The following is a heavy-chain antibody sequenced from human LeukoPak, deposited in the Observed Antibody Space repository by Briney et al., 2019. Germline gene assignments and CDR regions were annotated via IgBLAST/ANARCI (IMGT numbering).Heavy chain of an antibody. CDR3: ARHYGP. J-gene: IGHJ4*02. Sequence: SQTLSLTCTVSGGSISSSSYFWGRIRQPPGKGLEWLGTIYYSGSTYYNPSLKSRVTISVDTSKNQFSLKLNSVTATDTAMYYCARHYGPWGQGTLVTVSS. D-gene: IGHD3-10*01. CDR2: IYYSGST. CDR1: GGSISSSSYF. V-gene: IGHV4-39*01.